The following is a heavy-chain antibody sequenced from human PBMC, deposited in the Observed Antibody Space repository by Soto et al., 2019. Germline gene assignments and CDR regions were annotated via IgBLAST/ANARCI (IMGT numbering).Heavy chain of an antibody. CDR3: ARLEGLATISYYFDY. D-gene: IGHD3-9*01. CDR1: GDSINSDNYY. CDR2: IYYRGNT. Sequence: PSETLSLTYSVSGDSINSDNYYWGWIRQPPGKGLEWIGSIYYRGNTYYNPSLKTRVTISLDKSKSQFSLKLNSVTAADSAVYFCARLEGLATISYYFDYWGQGTLVTVSS. J-gene: IGHJ4*02. V-gene: IGHV4-39*01.